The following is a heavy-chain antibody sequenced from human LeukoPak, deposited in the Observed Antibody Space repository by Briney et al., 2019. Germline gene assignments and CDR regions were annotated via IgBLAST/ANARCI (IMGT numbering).Heavy chain of an antibody. CDR1: GGSISSGGYY. J-gene: IGHJ3*02. V-gene: IGHV4-31*03. Sequence: SQTLSLTCTVSGGSISSGGYYWSWIRQHPGKGLEWIGYIYHSGSTYYNPSLKSRVTISVDTSKNQFSLKLSSVTAADTAVYYCARAPWRYCSSTSCSDAFDIWGQGTMVTVSS. CDR3: ARAPWRYCSSTSCSDAFDI. D-gene: IGHD2-2*01. CDR2: IYHSGST.